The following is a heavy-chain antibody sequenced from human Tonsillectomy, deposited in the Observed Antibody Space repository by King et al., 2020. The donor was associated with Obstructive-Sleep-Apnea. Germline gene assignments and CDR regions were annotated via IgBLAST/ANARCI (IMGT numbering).Heavy chain of an antibody. CDR2: IDPSDSYT. CDR1: GYSFTSYW. J-gene: IGHJ2*01. D-gene: IGHD5-18*01. V-gene: IGHV5-10-1*01. Sequence: QLVESGAEVKKPGESLRISCKGSGYSFTSYWISWGRQMPGKGLEWMGRIDPSDSYTNYSPSVQGHVTISADKSISTAYLPWSSLKASDTAMYYCARLRAGYTHFDLWGRGTLVTVSS. CDR3: ARLRAGYTHFDL.